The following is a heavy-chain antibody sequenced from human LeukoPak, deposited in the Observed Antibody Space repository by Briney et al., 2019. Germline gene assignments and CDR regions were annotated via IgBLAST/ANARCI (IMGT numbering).Heavy chain of an antibody. V-gene: IGHV4-39*01. Sequence: SETLSLTCTVSGGSISSSNYYWGWIRQPPGKGLEWIGSIYYSGSTYYNPSLKSRVTISVVTSKNQFSLKLSSVTAADTAVYYWARQFPIATEVFDIWGQGTMVTVSS. CDR2: IYYSGST. D-gene: IGHD2-21*01. CDR1: GGSISSSNYY. J-gene: IGHJ3*02. CDR3: ARQFPIATEVFDI.